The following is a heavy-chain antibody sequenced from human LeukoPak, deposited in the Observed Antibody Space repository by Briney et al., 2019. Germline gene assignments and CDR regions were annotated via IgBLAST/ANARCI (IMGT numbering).Heavy chain of an antibody. Sequence: GSLRLSCAASGFTFSDYYMSWIRQAPGKGLEWIGEINHSGSTNYNPSLKSRVTISVDTSKNQFSLKLSSVTAADTAVYYCASRNYSNTRSYYFDYWGQGTLVTVSS. V-gene: IGHV4-34*01. CDR2: INHSGST. CDR1: GFTFSDYY. D-gene: IGHD2-15*01. CDR3: ASRNYSNTRSYYFDY. J-gene: IGHJ4*02.